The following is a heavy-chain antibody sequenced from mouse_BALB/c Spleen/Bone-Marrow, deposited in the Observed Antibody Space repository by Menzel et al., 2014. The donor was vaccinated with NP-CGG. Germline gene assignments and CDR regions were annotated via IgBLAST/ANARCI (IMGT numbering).Heavy chain of an antibody. CDR2: IDPASGNI. J-gene: IGHJ2*01. Sequence: EVQLQQSGTDLVKPGASVKSSRTASGFNIKDTYMHWVKQRPEQGLDWIGRIDPASGNIQYDPKFQGRAAITADTSSNTAYLQLSSLTSEDTAVYYCASLTGTFDYWGQGTPLTVSS. D-gene: IGHD4-1*01. V-gene: IGHV14-3*02. CDR1: GFNIKDTY. CDR3: ASLTGTFDY.